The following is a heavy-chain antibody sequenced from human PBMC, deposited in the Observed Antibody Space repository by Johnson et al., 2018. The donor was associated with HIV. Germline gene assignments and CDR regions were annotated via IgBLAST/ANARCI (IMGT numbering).Heavy chain of an antibody. Sequence: VQLVESGGGLVPPGGSLRISCSGSGLTLRNAWMTWVRQAPGKGLEWVGHIKREVDGWTTDYTARVKGRFTILRDDSKNIRYHQMNNLKAEDTCVYYGARPRVSSGSHSAFDIWGQGTMVTVSS. CDR3: ARPRVSSGSHSAFDI. J-gene: IGHJ3*02. CDR1: GLTLRNAW. V-gene: IGHV3-15*01. CDR2: IKREVDGWTT. D-gene: IGHD3-22*01.